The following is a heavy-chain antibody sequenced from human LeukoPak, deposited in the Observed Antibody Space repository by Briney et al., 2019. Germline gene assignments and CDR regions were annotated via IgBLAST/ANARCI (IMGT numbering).Heavy chain of an antibody. CDR3: ARDRTGDLDY. V-gene: IGHV1-2*02. J-gene: IGHJ4*02. Sequence: ASVKVSCKASGYTFTGYYMHWVRQAPRQGLEWMGWINPNSGGTNYAQKFQGRVTMTRDTSINTAYMELSRLTSDDTGVYYCARDRTGDLDYWGQGTLVTVSS. CDR1: GYTFTGYY. D-gene: IGHD7-27*01. CDR2: INPNSGGT.